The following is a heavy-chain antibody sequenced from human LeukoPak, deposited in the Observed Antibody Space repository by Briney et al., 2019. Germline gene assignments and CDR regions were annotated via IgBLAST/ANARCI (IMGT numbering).Heavy chain of an antibody. CDR3: ARVLEGGGLYYYYGMDV. V-gene: IGHV4-31*03. Sequence: SQTLSLTCTVSGGSLSSGGYYWSWIRQHPGTGLEWIGYIYYSGSTYYNPSLKSRVTISVDTSKNQFSLKLSSVTAADTAVYYCARVLEGGGLYYYYGMDVWGQGTTVTVSS. CDR1: GGSLSSGGYY. CDR2: IYYSGST. D-gene: IGHD3-16*01. J-gene: IGHJ6*02.